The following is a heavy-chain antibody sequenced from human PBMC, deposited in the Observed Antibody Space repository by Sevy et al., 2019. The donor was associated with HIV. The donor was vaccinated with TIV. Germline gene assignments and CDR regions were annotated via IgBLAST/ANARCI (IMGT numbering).Heavy chain of an antibody. CDR3: AREPEDTAMGTTGGYYGMDV. CDR1: GFTFSSYS. CDR2: ISSSSSTI. D-gene: IGHD5-18*01. J-gene: IGHJ6*02. V-gene: IGHV3-48*02. Sequence: GGSLRLSCAASGFTFSSYSMNWVRQAPGKGLEWVSYISSSSSTIYYADSVKGRFTISRDNAKNSLYLQMNSLRDEDTAVYYCAREPEDTAMGTTGGYYGMDVWGQGTTVTVS.